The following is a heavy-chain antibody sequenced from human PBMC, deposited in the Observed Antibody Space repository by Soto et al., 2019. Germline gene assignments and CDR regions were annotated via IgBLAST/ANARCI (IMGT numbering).Heavy chain of an antibody. CDR3: ARIRELRYDAFDI. CDR2: IYHSGST. CDR1: GGSISSSNW. J-gene: IGHJ3*02. D-gene: IGHD1-26*01. Sequence: SETLSLTCAVSGGSISSSNWWSWVRQPPGKGLEWIGEIYHSGSTNYNPSLKSRVTISVDTSKNQFSLKLGCVTAADTAVYYCARIRELRYDAFDIWGQGTMVTVSS. V-gene: IGHV4-4*02.